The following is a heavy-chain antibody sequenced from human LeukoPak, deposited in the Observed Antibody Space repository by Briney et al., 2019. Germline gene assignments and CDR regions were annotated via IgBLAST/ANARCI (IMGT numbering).Heavy chain of an antibody. CDR3: ARGPNSNWSGLDF. CDR2: ISPTGSTT. CDR1: GFSFSGHW. J-gene: IGHJ4*02. V-gene: IGHV3-74*01. Sequence: GGSLRLSCTASGFSFSGHWMHWARHLPGKGLVWVSRISPTGSTTSYADSVKGRFTVSRDNAKNTLYLQVNNLRAEDTAVYYCARGPNSNWSGLDFWGQGTLLTISS. D-gene: IGHD6-6*01.